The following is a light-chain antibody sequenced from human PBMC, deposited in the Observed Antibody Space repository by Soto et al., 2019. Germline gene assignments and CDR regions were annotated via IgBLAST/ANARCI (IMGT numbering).Light chain of an antibody. Sequence: EIVLTQSPATLSLSPGERATLSCRASQSVSSSLAWYQQKPGQAPRLLIYDASNSATGISARFSGSGSGTDFTLTISSLEPEDFAVYYCQQRTNWVYTFGQGTKLEIK. V-gene: IGKV3-11*01. CDR2: DAS. CDR3: QQRTNWVYT. CDR1: QSVSSS. J-gene: IGKJ2*01.